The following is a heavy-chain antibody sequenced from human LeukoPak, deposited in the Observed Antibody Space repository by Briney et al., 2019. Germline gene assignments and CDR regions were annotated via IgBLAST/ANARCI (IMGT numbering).Heavy chain of an antibody. CDR3: TRSADCSSTSCYKDWYIPQNWFDP. J-gene: IGHJ5*02. CDR1: GYTFTSYD. V-gene: IGHV1-8*03. CDR2: INPNSGNT. D-gene: IGHD2-2*02. Sequence: ASVKVSCKASGYTFTSYDINWVRQATGQVLEWMGWINPNSGNTGYAQKFQGRVTITRNTSISTAYMELSSLRSEDTAVYYCTRSADCSSTSCYKDWYIPQNWFDPWGQGTLVTVSS.